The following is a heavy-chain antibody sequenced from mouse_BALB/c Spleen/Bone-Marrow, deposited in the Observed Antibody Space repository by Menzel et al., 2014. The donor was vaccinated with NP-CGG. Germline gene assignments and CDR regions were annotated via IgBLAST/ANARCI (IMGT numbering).Heavy chain of an antibody. J-gene: IGHJ3*01. V-gene: IGHV2-9*02. CDR3: SRDLYYDYDEGFAY. Sequence: VQLQQSGPGLVAPSQSLSITCTVSGFSLTSYGVHWVRQPPGKGLEWLGVIWAGGSTNYNSALMSRLSISKDNSKSXVFLKMNSLQTDDTAMYYCSRDLYYDYDEGFAYWGQGTLVTVSA. D-gene: IGHD2-4*01. CDR2: IWAGGST. CDR1: GFSLTSYG.